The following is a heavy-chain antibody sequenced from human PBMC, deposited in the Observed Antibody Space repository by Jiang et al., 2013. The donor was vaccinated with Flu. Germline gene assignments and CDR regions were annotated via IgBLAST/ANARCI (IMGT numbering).Heavy chain of an antibody. V-gene: IGHV1-69*01. J-gene: IGHJ6*03. CDR3: VTDLKVSDTAATGPYVYYYMDV. D-gene: IGHD6-13*01. Sequence: EVKKPGSSVKLSCKASEDTFSSYGISWVRQAPGQGLEWMGGIIPIFGSEDYAQKFQGRVSITVDASTSTAYMELISLRSEDTAMYYCVTDLKVSDTAATGPYVYYYMDVWGKGTTVTVSS. CDR2: IIPIFGSE. CDR1: EDTFSSYG.